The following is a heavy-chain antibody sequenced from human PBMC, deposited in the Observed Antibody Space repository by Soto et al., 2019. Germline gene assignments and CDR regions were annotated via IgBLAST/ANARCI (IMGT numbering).Heavy chain of an antibody. Sequence: EVQVVESGGDLVKPAGSLRLSCAVSAFTFNNAWMNWVRQAPGKGLEWVGRIKRKHEGGTTDYAGPVKGRFTISRDDSRNAMFLQMNSLQTEDTAVYYCTADTIMTTDYGMDVWGQGTTVTVSS. CDR3: TADTIMTTDYGMDV. CDR2: IKRKHEGGTT. CDR1: AFTFNNAW. D-gene: IGHD4-17*01. V-gene: IGHV3-15*07. J-gene: IGHJ6*02.